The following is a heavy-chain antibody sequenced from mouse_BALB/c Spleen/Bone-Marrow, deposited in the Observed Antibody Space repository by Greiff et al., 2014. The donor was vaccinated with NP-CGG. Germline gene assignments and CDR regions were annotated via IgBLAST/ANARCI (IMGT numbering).Heavy chain of an antibody. Sequence: DLVKPGASVKLSCKASGYTFTSYWINWVKQRPGQGLEWIGRIAPGSGNIYYNEMFKVKATLTVDASSSTAYIQRSSLSSEDSAGYFCARSYYVSSPYAMDYGGQGTSVTV. CDR1: GYTFTSYW. CDR3: ARSYYVSSPYAMDY. CDR2: IAPGSGNI. D-gene: IGHD1-1*01. V-gene: IGHV1S41*01. J-gene: IGHJ4*01.